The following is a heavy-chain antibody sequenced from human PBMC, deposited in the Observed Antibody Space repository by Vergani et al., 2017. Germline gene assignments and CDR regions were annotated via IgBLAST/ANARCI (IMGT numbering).Heavy chain of an antibody. CDR2: IYYSGST. D-gene: IGHD4-17*01. J-gene: IGHJ4*02. CDR1: GGSISSSSYY. Sequence: QLQLQESGPGLVKPSETLSLTCTVSGGSISSSSYYWGWIRQPPGKGLEWIGSIYYSGSTYYNPSLKSRVTISVDTSKNQFSLKLSSVTAADTAVYYCTSHEAFGYGDYSTLFDYWGQGTLVTVSS. V-gene: IGHV4-39*01. CDR3: TSHEAFGYGDYSTLFDY.